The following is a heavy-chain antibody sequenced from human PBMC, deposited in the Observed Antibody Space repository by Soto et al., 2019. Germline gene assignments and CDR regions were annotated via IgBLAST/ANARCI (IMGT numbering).Heavy chain of an antibody. CDR3: ARERYYYYMDV. CDR2: IWYDGSNK. J-gene: IGHJ6*03. V-gene: IGHV3-33*01. CDR1: GFTFSSYG. Sequence: GGSVRLSCAASGFTFSSYGMHRVRQAPGKGLEWVAVIWYDGSNKYYADSVKGRFTISRDNSKNTLYLQMNSLRAEDTAVYYCARERYYYYMDVWGKGTTVTVSS.